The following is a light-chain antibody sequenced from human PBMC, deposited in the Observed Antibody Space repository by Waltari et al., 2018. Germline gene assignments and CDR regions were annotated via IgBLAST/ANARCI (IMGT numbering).Light chain of an antibody. CDR3: NSRDSSGNHYVV. CDR2: GKN. CDR1: STRNFY. Sequence: SFDLPQNPSVSVPLGQTSRFPAQGDSTRNFYARGYQQKPGQAPILVIYGKNNRPSGIPDRFSGSSSGNTASLTITGAQAEDEADYYCNSRDSSGNHYVVFGGGTKLTVL. J-gene: IGLJ2*01. V-gene: IGLV3-19*01.